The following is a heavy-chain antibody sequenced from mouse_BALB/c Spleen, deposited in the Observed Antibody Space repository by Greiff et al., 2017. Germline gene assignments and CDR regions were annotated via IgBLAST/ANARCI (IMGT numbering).Heavy chain of an antibody. CDR1: GFTFSSFG. J-gene: IGHJ4*01. CDR2: ISSGSSTI. D-gene: IGHD1-3*01. CDR3: AREGIYQGYYAMDY. Sequence: EVQLVESGGGLVQPGGSRKLSCAASGFTFSSFGMHWVRQAPEKGLEWVAYISSGSSTIYYADTVKGRFTISRDNPKNTLFLQMTSLRSEDTAMYYCAREGIYQGYYAMDYWGQGTSVTVSS. V-gene: IGHV5-17*02.